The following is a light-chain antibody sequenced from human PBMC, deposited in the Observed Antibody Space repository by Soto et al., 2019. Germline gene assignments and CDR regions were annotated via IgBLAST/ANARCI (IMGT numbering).Light chain of an antibody. Sequence: DIQMTQSPSSLSASIGDRVTITCRASQGINNFLAWYQQKPGEAPKLLLYAASILRSGVPARFSGSGSGTDFTLTISSLQPEDVATYYCQKYNSPPRTFGQETRV. V-gene: IGKV1-27*01. CDR2: AAS. J-gene: IGKJ1*01. CDR1: QGINNF. CDR3: QKYNSPPRT.